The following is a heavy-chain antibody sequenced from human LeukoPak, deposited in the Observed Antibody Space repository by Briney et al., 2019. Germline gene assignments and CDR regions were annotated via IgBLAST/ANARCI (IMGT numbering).Heavy chain of an antibody. J-gene: IGHJ6*03. CDR3: AKMEGQRLYDYCMDV. Sequence: GGSLRLSCAASGFAFSNFAMSWVRQAPGKGLEWVSAMSGSGYYTYYVESVKGRFTISRDNSKNTLYLHMNSLRADDTAVYYCAKMEGQRLYDYCMDVWGKGTTVTVSS. D-gene: IGHD3-3*01. V-gene: IGHV3-23*01. CDR1: GFAFSNFA. CDR2: MSGSGYYT.